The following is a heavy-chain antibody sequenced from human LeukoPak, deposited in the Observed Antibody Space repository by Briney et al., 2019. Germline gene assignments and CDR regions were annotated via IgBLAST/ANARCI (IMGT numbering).Heavy chain of an antibody. J-gene: IGHJ4*02. Sequence: GASVKVSCKASGYTFTSYDINWVRQAPGQGLEWMGGIITIFGTANYAQKFQGRVTITTDESTSTAYMELSSLRYEDTAVYYCASRVTAGPYFDYWGQGTLVTVSS. CDR2: IITIFGTA. CDR3: ASRVTAGPYFDY. CDR1: GYTFTSYD. V-gene: IGHV1-69*05. D-gene: IGHD2-21*02.